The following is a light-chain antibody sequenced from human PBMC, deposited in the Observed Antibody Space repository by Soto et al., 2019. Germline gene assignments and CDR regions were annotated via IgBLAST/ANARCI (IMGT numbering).Light chain of an antibody. J-gene: IGKJ2*01. V-gene: IGKV3-20*01. CDR2: GAS. CDR3: QQYGSSPYT. Sequence: EIVLTQSPGTLSLSPGERATLSCRASQSVRNSYLAWYQQKPDQAPRLLISGASGRAADIPDRFSGSGSGTDSTLTISRLEPEDFAVYYCQQYGSSPYTFGQGTKLEI. CDR1: QSVRNSY.